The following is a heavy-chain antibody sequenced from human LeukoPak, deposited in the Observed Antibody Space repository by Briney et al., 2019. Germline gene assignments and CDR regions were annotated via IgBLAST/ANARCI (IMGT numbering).Heavy chain of an antibody. CDR1: GFTFRTYA. D-gene: IGHD6-19*01. CDR2: ISANGGST. Sequence: GGSLRLSCSASGFTFRTYAMHWVRQAPGKGLEYVSAISANGGSTHYADSVKGRFTISRDNSKNTLYLQMSSLRAEDTAVYYCVKNGESVACINHYYFDCWGQGTLVTVSS. J-gene: IGHJ4*02. CDR3: VKNGESVACINHYYFDC. V-gene: IGHV3-64D*09.